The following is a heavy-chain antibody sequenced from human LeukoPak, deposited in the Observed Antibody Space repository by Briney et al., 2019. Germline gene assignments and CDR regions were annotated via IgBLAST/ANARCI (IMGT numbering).Heavy chain of an antibody. CDR2: IKQDGSEK. V-gene: IGHV3-7*01. CDR1: GFTFSSYW. J-gene: IGHJ4*02. CDR3: ARDDVGRAFDY. Sequence: GGSLRLSCAASGFTFSSYWMSWVRQAPGKGLEWVATIKQDGSEKYYVDSVKGRFTISRDNAKNSLYLQMNSLRAEDTAVYYCARDDVGRAFDYWGQGTLVTVSS.